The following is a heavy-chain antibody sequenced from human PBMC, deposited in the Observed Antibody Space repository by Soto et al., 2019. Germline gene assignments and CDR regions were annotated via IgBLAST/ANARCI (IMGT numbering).Heavy chain of an antibody. CDR1: TGSMRTYY. Sequence: SETLSLTCSVSTGSMRTYYWTWIRQSPGKGLEWIGQISHTGRTKYNPSLESRVTISVDTSRKQFSLKLSSVTAADTALYYCARDDTTGLFDFWGQGTLVTVSS. D-gene: IGHD4-17*01. CDR3: ARDDTTGLFDF. CDR2: ISHTGRT. V-gene: IGHV4-59*01. J-gene: IGHJ4*02.